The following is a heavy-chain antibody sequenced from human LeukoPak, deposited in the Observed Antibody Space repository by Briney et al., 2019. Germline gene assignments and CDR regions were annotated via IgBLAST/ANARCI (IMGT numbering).Heavy chain of an antibody. CDR1: GFTFSSYW. V-gene: IGHV3-7*01. J-gene: IGHJ6*02. CDR3: ARDTQDSSGYYLTYYYGMDV. D-gene: IGHD3-22*01. Sequence: GGSLRLSCAASGFTFSSYWMSWVRQAPGKGLEWVANIKQDGSEKYYVDSVKGRFTISRDNAKNSLYLQMSSLRAEDTAVYYCARDTQDSSGYYLTYYYGMDVWGQGTTVTVSS. CDR2: IKQDGSEK.